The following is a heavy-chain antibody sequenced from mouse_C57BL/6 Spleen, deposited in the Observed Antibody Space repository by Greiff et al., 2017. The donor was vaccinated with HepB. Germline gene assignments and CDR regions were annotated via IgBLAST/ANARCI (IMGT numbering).Heavy chain of an antibody. V-gene: IGHV5-9*01. J-gene: IGHJ2*01. CDR1: GFTFSSYT. D-gene: IGHD1-2*01. Sequence: EVHLVESGGGLVKPGGSLKLSCAASGFTFSSYTMSWVRQTPEKRLEWVATISGGGGNTYYPDSVKGRFTISRDNAKNTLYLQMSSLRSEDTALYYCARRVTTAHYFDYWGQGTTLTVSS. CDR2: ISGGGGNT. CDR3: ARRVTTAHYFDY.